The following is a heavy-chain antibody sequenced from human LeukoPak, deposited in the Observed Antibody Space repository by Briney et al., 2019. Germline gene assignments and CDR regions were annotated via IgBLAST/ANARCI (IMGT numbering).Heavy chain of an antibody. CDR2: ISSSSSYI. Sequence: PGGSLRLSCAASGFTFSSYSMNWVRQAPGKGLEWVSSISSSSSYIYYADSVKGRFTISRDNAKNSLYLQMNSLRAEDTAVYYCARDPTGYGSGSYYGYWGQGTLVTVSS. CDR3: ARDPTGYGSGSYYGY. J-gene: IGHJ4*02. V-gene: IGHV3-21*01. D-gene: IGHD3-10*01. CDR1: GFTFSSYS.